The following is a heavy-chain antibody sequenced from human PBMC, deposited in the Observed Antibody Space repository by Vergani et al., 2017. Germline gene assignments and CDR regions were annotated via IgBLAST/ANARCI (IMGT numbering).Heavy chain of an antibody. CDR1: GGSFSGYY. CDR2: YNHSGST. CDR3: ARGLYSNYPWGY. V-gene: IGHV4-34*01. J-gene: IGHJ4*02. D-gene: IGHD4-11*01. Sequence: QVQLQQLGAGRLKPWETLSLTCAVHGGSFSGYYWSWIRQPPGKGLGWSGEYNHSGSTNYNQSLKSGGTISVDTSKNQFSLKLSSVTAADTAVYYCARGLYSNYPWGYWGRGTLVTVSS.